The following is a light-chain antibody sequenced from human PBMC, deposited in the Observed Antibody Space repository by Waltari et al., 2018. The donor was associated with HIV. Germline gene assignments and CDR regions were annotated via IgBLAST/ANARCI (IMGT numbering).Light chain of an antibody. CDR3: QQRSDWHALT. J-gene: IGKJ4*01. CDR2: DAS. CDR1: QSVTSS. V-gene: IGKV3-11*01. Sequence: EIVLTQSPAALSFSPGERATLSCRASQSVTSSLAWYQQKPGQAPSLLIYDASRRATGIPARFSGSGSGTDFTLTISSLQPEDSAIYYCQQRSDWHALTFGGGTKVEIK.